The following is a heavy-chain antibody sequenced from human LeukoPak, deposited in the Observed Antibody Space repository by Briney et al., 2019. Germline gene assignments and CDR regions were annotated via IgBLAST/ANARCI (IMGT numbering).Heavy chain of an antibody. Sequence: SETLSLTCTVSGGSISSYYWSWIRQPPGKGLEWIGYIYYSGSTNYNPSLKSRVTISVDTSKNQFSLKLSSVTAADTAVYYCARTTIFGVSQRFDPWGQGTLVTVSS. CDR2: IYYSGST. V-gene: IGHV4-59*01. J-gene: IGHJ5*02. CDR1: GGSISSYY. D-gene: IGHD3-3*01. CDR3: ARTTIFGVSQRFDP.